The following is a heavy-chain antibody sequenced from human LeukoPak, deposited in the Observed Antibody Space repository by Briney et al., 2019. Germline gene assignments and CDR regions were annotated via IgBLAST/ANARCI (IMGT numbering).Heavy chain of an antibody. J-gene: IGHJ6*02. CDR2: ISTSSSHI. CDR1: GFTFSSFG. Sequence: GGSLRLSCAASGFTFSSFGMNWVRQAPGRGLEWVSSISTSSSHIYYADSVRGRFTISRDNAKNSLYLQMNSLRAEDTAVYYCASSRSGELVYYGMDVWGQGTLVTVSS. CDR3: ASSRSGELVYYGMDV. V-gene: IGHV3-21*01. D-gene: IGHD3-10*01.